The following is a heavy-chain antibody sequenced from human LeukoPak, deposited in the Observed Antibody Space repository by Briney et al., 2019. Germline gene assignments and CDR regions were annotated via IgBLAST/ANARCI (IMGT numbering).Heavy chain of an antibody. D-gene: IGHD5-24*01. CDR3: ARDREDVAVSAMDY. CDR1: GGSFSGYY. V-gene: IGHV4-34*01. CDR2: INHSGST. Sequence: SETLSLTCAVYGGSFSGYYWSWIRQPPGKGLEWIGEINHSGSTNYNPSFKSRVTISVDTSKNQFSLWLTSVTAADTAFYYCARDREDVAVSAMDYWGQGTLVTVSS. J-gene: IGHJ4*02.